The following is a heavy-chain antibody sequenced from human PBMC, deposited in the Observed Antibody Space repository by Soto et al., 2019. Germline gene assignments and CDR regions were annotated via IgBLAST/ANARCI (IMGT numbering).Heavy chain of an antibody. CDR2: IYYSGST. Sequence: LSLTCTVSGGSISSSSYYWGWIRQPPGKGLEWIGSIYYSGSTYYNPSLKSRVTISVDTSKNQFSLKLSSVTAADTAVYYCARQSRGGMATNYGMDVWGQGTTVTVSS. D-gene: IGHD1-20*01. J-gene: IGHJ6*02. CDR3: ARQSRGGMATNYGMDV. V-gene: IGHV4-39*01. CDR1: GGSISSSSYY.